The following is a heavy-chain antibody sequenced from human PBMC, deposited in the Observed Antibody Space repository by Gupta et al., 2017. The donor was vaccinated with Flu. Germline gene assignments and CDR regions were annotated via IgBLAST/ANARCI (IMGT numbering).Heavy chain of an antibody. J-gene: IGHJ5*02. CDR2: INHSGST. V-gene: IGHV4-34*01. CDR1: GGSFSDYS. Sequence: QVQLQQWGAGLLKPSATLSLTCAVFGGSFSDYSWSWIRQPPGKGLEWIGEINHSGSTNYNPSLKSRLTISRDTSKSQFSLRLRSVAAADTAIYYCARVKHLVLRWFDPWGQGTLVTVPS. D-gene: IGHD3-10*01. CDR3: ARVKHLVLRWFDP.